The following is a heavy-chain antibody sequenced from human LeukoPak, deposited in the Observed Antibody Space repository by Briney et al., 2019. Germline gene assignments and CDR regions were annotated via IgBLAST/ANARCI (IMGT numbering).Heavy chain of an antibody. CDR1: GFTFSSYA. V-gene: IGHV3-23*01. Sequence: PGGSLRLSCAASGFTFSSYAMSWVRQAPGKGLEWVSAISGSGGSTYYADSVKGRFTISRDNSKNTLYLQMNSLRAEDTAVYCCAKGTQSYWCGNPNWFDPWGQGTLVTVSS. J-gene: IGHJ5*02. D-gene: IGHD3-10*01. CDR3: AKGTQSYWCGNPNWFDP. CDR2: ISGSGGST.